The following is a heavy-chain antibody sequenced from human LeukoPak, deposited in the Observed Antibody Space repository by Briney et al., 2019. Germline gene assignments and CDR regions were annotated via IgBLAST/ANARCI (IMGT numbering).Heavy chain of an antibody. CDR1: GFTFSSYE. D-gene: IGHD6-19*01. CDR3: ARDADLAVAADAFDI. J-gene: IGHJ3*02. V-gene: IGHV3-21*01. CDR2: ISSTSSYI. Sequence: GGSLRLSCAASGFTFSSYEMNWVRQAPGKGLEWVSSISSTSSYIYYADSLKGRFTISRDNAKNSLYLQMNSLRAEDTAVYYCARDADLAVAADAFDIWGQGTMVTVSS.